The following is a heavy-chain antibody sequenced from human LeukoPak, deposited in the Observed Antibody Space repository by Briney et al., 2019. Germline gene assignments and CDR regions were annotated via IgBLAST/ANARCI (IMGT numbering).Heavy chain of an antibody. V-gene: IGHV3-66*02. CDR3: VRSSGSYSGVNWFDP. J-gene: IGHJ5*02. Sequence: GGSLRLSCAASGFTVSSNYMSWVRQAPGKGLEWVSVIYSGGSTYYADSVKGRFTISRDNSKNTLSLQMNNLRPEDTAVYHCVRSSGSYSGVNWFDPWGQGTLVTVSS. CDR2: IYSGGST. D-gene: IGHD3-10*01. CDR1: GFTVSSNY.